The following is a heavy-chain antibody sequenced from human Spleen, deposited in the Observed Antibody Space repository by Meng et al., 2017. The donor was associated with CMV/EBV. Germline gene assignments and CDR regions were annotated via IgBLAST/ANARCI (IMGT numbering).Heavy chain of an antibody. D-gene: IGHD1-1*01. J-gene: IGHJ4*02. V-gene: IGHV3-23*01. CDR1: GFTFNHHP. CDR3: AKLGNWNYNDY. CDR2: ISGGGVTP. Sequence: GGSLRLSCAATGFTFNHHPMTWVRQAPGKGLEWISDISGGGVTPYYADSVKGRFIISRDNSKNTLFLQMNSLRAEDTAVYYCAKLGNWNYNDYWGQGTLVTVSS.